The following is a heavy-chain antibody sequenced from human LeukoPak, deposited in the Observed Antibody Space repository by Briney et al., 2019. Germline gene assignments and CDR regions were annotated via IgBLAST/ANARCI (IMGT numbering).Heavy chain of an antibody. V-gene: IGHV4-59*01. CDR2: IYYSGST. CDR3: ARMGYDTFYGMDV. J-gene: IGHJ6*02. D-gene: IGHD3-22*01. Sequence: PSETLSLTCTVSGGSISSCYWSWIRQPPGKGLEGIGYIYYSGSTNYNPSLKSRVTISVDTSKNQFSLKLSSVTAADTAVYYCARMGYDTFYGMDVWGQGTTVTVSS. CDR1: GGSISSCY.